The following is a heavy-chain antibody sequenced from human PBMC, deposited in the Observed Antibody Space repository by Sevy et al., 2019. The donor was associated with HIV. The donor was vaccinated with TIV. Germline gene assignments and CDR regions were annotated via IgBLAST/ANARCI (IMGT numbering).Heavy chain of an antibody. CDR1: GGSISSYY. J-gene: IGHJ4*02. D-gene: IGHD5-12*01. V-gene: IGHV4-59*01. Sequence: SETLSLTCTVSGGSISSYYWSWIRQPPGKGLEWIGYIYYSGSTNYNPSLKSRFTISVDTSKNQFSLKLSSVTAADTAVYYCARGRRDGYNTFDYWGQGTLVTVSS. CDR3: ARGRRDGYNTFDY. CDR2: IYYSGST.